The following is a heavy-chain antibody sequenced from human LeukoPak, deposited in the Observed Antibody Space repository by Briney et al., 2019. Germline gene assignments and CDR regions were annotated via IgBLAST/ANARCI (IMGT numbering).Heavy chain of an antibody. CDR3: GRRSQAARPPYYYYYYMDV. V-gene: IGHV4-34*01. D-gene: IGHD6-6*01. CDR2: INHSGST. J-gene: IGHJ6*03. CDR1: GGSFSGYY. Sequence: AETLSLTCAVYGGSFSGYYWSWIRHPPGKGLEWIGEINHSGSTNYNPSLKSRVTISVDTSKNQFSLKLSSVTAADTAVYYCGRRSQAARPPYYYYYYMDVWGKGTTVTVSS.